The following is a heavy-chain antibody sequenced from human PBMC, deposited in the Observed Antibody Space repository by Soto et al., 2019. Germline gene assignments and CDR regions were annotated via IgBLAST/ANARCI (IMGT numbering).Heavy chain of an antibody. V-gene: IGHV3-30-3*01. J-gene: IGHJ6*02. CDR2: ISYDGSNK. Sequence: GGSLRLSCAASGFTFSSYAMHWVRQAPGKGLEWVAVISYDGSNKYYADSVKGRFTISRDNSKSTLYLQMNSLRAEDTAVYYCARDPANIVVVPAALMDVWGQGTTVTVSS. CDR3: ARDPANIVVVPAALMDV. CDR1: GFTFSSYA. D-gene: IGHD2-2*01.